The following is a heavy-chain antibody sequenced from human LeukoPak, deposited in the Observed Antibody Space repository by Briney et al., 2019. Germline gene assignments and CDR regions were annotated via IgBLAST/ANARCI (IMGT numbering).Heavy chain of an antibody. D-gene: IGHD1-26*01. Sequence: GGSLRLSCAASGFTVNSNYMSWVRQAPGKGLEWVSVISTGGTTYYADSVKGRFTISRDNSKSTPYLQMNSLRAEDTALYYCARGGDIVGDMRSAFDIWGPGTLVTVSS. CDR3: ARGGDIVGDMRSAFDI. CDR1: GFTVNSNY. V-gene: IGHV3-53*01. CDR2: ISTGGTT. J-gene: IGHJ3*02.